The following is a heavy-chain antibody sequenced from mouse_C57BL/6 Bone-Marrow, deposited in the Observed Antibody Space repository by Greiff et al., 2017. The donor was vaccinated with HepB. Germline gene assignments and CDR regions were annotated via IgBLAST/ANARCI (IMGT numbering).Heavy chain of an antibody. V-gene: IGHV1-69*01. CDR3: ARRYYGSSYSWYFDV. CDR1: GYTFTSYW. D-gene: IGHD1-1*01. Sequence: QVHVKQPGAELVMPGASVKLSCKASGYTFTSYWMHWVKQRPGQGLEWIGEIDPSDSYTNYNQKFKGKSTLTVDKSSSTAYMQLSSLTSEDSAVYYCARRYYGSSYSWYFDVWGTGTTVTVSS. J-gene: IGHJ1*03. CDR2: IDPSDSYT.